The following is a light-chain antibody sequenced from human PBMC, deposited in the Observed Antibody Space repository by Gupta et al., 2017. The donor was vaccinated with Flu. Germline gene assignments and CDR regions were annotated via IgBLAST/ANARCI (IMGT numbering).Light chain of an antibody. V-gene: IGKV1-12*01. CDR3: LQGNSYPFT. CDR2: DAV. J-gene: IGKJ2*01. Sequence: DVQMTQSPSSVSASVGDRVTITCRANDDISRWLAWYQQKPGTAPKLLIYDAVSLQSGVPSRFSGSKSGTDFTLTISSLQPEDFATYYCLQGNSYPFTFGQGTRLEIK. CDR1: DDISRW.